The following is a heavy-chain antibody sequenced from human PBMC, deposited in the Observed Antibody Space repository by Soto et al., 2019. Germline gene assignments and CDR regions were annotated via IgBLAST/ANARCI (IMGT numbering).Heavy chain of an antibody. CDR1: GFTFSSYS. CDR3: ATSHTRGGEWAGYCSSTSCPLSAFDY. V-gene: IGHV3-21*04. D-gene: IGHD2-2*03. Sequence: PGGSLRLSCAASGFTFSSYSMVWVRQAPGKGLEWVSSISHRSSRYYIYYSDSVKGRFTISRDDTKNSLFLQMNSLRAEDTAVYYCATSHTRGGEWAGYCSSTSCPLSAFDYWGQGTLVTVSS. J-gene: IGHJ4*02. CDR2: ISHRSSRYYI.